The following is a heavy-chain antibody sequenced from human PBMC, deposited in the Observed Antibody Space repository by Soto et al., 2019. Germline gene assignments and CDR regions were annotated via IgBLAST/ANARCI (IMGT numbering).Heavy chain of an antibody. J-gene: IGHJ4*02. CDR1: GFTFSDYY. V-gene: IGHV3-11*06. CDR2: ISSSSSYT. D-gene: IGHD1-7*01. Sequence: GGSLRLSCAASGFTFSDYYMTWLRQAPGKGLVRVSYISSSSSYTNYADTVKGRFTISRDNSKNTLYLQMNSLSAEDTAVYYCAREMISGTVDYWGQGTLVTVSS. CDR3: AREMISGTVDY.